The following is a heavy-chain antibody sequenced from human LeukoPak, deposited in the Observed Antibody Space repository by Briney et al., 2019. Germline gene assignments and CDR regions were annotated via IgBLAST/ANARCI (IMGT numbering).Heavy chain of an antibody. J-gene: IGHJ4*02. CDR1: GGTFSSYA. CDR3: ARAVSSYTIFGVVIRYFDY. CDR2: IIPIFGTA. Sequence: SVKVSCKASGGTFSSYAISWVRQAPGQGLEWMGVIIPIFGTANYAQKFQGRVTITADESTSTAYMELSSLRSEDTAVYYCARAVSSYTIFGVVIRYFDYWGQGTLVTVSS. V-gene: IGHV1-69*13. D-gene: IGHD3-3*01.